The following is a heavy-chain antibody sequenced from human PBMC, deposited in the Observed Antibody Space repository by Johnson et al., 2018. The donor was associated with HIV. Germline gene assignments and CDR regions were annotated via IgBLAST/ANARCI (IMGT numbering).Heavy chain of an antibody. J-gene: IGHJ3*02. CDR2: ITYDGTNK. D-gene: IGHD1-26*01. V-gene: IGHV3-30*03. CDR3: ARDRTGGSYPRAFDI. CDR1: GFTFSNYA. Sequence: QVQLVESGGGVVQPGRSLRLSCTASGFTFSNYAIHWVRQAPGKGLEWVAGITYDGTNKYYADSVKGRFTLSRDNSNNTLYLQMNSLRAEDTALYYCARDRTGGSYPRAFDIWGQGTMVTVSS.